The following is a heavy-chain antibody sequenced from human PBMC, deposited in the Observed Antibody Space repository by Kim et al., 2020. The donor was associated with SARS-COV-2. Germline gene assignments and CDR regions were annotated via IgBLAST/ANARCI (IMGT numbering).Heavy chain of an antibody. CDR1: GFTFSSSA. V-gene: IGHV3-23*01. J-gene: IGHJ5*02. CDR3: SKAIRASNAVADA. CDR2: ISGSGGNT. Sequence: GGSLRLSCAASGFTFSSSAMSWVRQAPGEGLEWVSAISGSGGNTYYADSVKGRFTISRDNSKGTVYLQMNSLRAEDTAVYYCSKAIRASNAVADAWGQGTLVTVSS.